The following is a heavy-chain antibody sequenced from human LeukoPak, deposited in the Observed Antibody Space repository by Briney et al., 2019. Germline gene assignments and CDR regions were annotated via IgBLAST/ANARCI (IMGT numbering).Heavy chain of an antibody. CDR2: IWYDGSEK. Sequence: GGSLRLSCAASGSSLSYYAMHWVRQAPGKGLEGVSVIWYDGSEKYYVDSVKGRFTISRDNSKNTLYLQMNSLRVEDTAVYYCARGTSDGPVAQLDHWGQGTLVTVAS. CDR1: GSSLSYYA. CDR3: ARGTSDGPVAQLDH. D-gene: IGHD2-15*01. J-gene: IGHJ4*02. V-gene: IGHV3-33*01.